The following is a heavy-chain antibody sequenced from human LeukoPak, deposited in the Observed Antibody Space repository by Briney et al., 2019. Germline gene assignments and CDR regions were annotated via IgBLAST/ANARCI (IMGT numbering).Heavy chain of an antibody. V-gene: IGHV3-23*01. J-gene: IGHJ4*02. D-gene: IGHD4-17*01. CDR2: ISGSGGST. CDR1: GFTFSSYA. Sequence: GGSLRLSYAASGFTFSSYAMSWVRQAPGKGLEWVSAISGSGGSTYYADSVKGRFTISRDNSKNTLYLQMNSLRAEDTAVYYCAIRGYGDYIDYWGQGTLVTVSS. CDR3: AIRGYGDYIDY.